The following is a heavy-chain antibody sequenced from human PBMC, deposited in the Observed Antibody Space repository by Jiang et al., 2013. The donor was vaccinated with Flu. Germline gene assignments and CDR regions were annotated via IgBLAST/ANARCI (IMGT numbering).Heavy chain of an antibody. CDR3: ARLSGGTLDY. D-gene: IGHD1-14*01. CDR1: GYNFTSFW. CDR2: IDPDDSYT. Sequence: GAEVKKPGESPRISCETSGYNFTSFWISWVRQMPGRGLEWLGRIDPDDSYTNNSPSFQGHVTISVDKSISTAYLQWRSLKASDSAVYFCARLSGGTLDYWGQGTLVNVSS. J-gene: IGHJ4*02. V-gene: IGHV5-10-1*01.